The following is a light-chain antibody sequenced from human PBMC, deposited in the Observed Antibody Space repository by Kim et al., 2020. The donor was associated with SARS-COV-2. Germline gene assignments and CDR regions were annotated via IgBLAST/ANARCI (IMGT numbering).Light chain of an antibody. V-gene: IGKV3-15*01. CDR3: QQYNNWPPLT. CDR1: QSVSSN. Sequence: EIVMTQSPATLSVSPGERATLSCRASQSVSSNLPWYQQKPGQAPRLLIYGASTRATGIPARFSGSGSGTEFTLTISSLQSEDFAVYYCQQYNNWPPLTFGGGTKLEI. J-gene: IGKJ4*01. CDR2: GAS.